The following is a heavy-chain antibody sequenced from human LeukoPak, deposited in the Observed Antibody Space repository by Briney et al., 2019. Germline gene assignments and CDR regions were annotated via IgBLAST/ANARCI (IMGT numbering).Heavy chain of an antibody. V-gene: IGHV3-48*03. CDR2: ISSSGTTI. CDR1: GFTFSSYE. D-gene: IGHD1-26*01. J-gene: IGHJ4*02. CDR3: ARDSGGNYFDS. Sequence: GGSLRLSCAASGFTFSSYEVNWVRQAPGKGLEWVSYISSSGTTIYYADSVKGRFTISRDNAKNSLYLQMNSQRAEDTAVYYCARDSGGNYFDSWGQGTLVTVSS.